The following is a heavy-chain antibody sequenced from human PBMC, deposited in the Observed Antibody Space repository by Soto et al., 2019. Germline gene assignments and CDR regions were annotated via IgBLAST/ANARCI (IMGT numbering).Heavy chain of an antibody. CDR2: IIPILGIA. CDR1: GGTFSSYT. J-gene: IGHJ3*02. V-gene: IGHV1-69*02. D-gene: IGHD3-10*01. Sequence: QVQLVQSGAEVKKPGSSVKVSCKASGGTFSSYTISWVRQAPGQGLEWMGRIIPILGIANYAQKFQGRVTITADKTTSTADKEPRSLKMDGTAVEYRAGRGGEGSGYAFDIWGQGTMVTVSS. CDR3: AGRGGEGSGYAFDI.